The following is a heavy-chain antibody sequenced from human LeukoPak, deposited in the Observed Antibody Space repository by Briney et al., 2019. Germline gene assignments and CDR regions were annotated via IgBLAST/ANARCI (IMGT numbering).Heavy chain of an antibody. CDR3: ARSYCSGGSCYPGFGDY. D-gene: IGHD2-15*01. CDR1: GFTFSSYS. V-gene: IGHV3-48*01. Sequence: PGGLLRLSCAASGFTFSSYSMNWVRQAPGKGLEWVSYISSSSSTIYYADSVKGRFTISRDNAKNSLYLQMNSLRAEDTAVYYCARSYCSGGSCYPGFGDYWGQGTLVTVSS. J-gene: IGHJ4*02. CDR2: ISSSSSTI.